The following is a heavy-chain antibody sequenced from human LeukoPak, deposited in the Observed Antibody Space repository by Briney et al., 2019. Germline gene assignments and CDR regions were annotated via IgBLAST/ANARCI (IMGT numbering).Heavy chain of an antibody. CDR3: ASTLGYCSSSSCQIFDY. D-gene: IGHD2-15*01. Sequence: GGSLRLSCAASGFTFSSYSMNWVRQGPGKGLEWVSYISSSIGTIYYADSVKGRFTISRDNAKNSLYLQMNSLRAEDTAVYYCASTLGYCSSSSCQIFDYWGQGNLVTVSS. CDR1: GFTFSSYS. V-gene: IGHV3-48*01. J-gene: IGHJ4*02. CDR2: ISSSIGTI.